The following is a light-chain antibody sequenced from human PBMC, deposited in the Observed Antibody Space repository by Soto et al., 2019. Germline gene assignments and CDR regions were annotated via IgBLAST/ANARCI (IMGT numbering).Light chain of an antibody. Sequence: QSALTQPASVSGSPGQSITISCTGNSSDVGGHNYVSWYQQHPGKAPKLMIYDVTNRPSGVSNRFSGSKSGNTASLTISGLQAEVEADYYCSSYTSSSTLVFGGGTKVTVL. CDR2: DVT. V-gene: IGLV2-14*03. J-gene: IGLJ2*01. CDR3: SSYTSSSTLV. CDR1: SSDVGGHNY.